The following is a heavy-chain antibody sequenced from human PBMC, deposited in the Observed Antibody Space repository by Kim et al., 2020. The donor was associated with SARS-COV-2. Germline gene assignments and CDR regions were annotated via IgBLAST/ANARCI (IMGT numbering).Heavy chain of an antibody. CDR2: IRSKVNSYAT. CDR1: GFTFSDSA. Sequence: GGSLRLSCAASGFTFSDSAMHWVRQASGKGLEWVGRIRSKVNSYATVYAVSVEGRFTISRDDSKNTAYLQMDSLKTEDTAVYYCARGPPYSESYWDAFDIWGQGTMV. V-gene: IGHV3-73*01. J-gene: IGHJ3*02. D-gene: IGHD1-26*01. CDR3: ARGPPYSESYWDAFDI.